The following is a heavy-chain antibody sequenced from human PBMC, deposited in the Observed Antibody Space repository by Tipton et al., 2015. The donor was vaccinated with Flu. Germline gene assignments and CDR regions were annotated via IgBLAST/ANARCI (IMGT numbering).Heavy chain of an antibody. J-gene: IGHJ4*02. CDR3: AGDLGSSCGIDY. CDR2: ISSSSSYI. Sequence: SLRLSCAASGFTFSSYSMNWVRQAPGKGLEWVSSISSSSSYIYYADSVKGRFTISRDNAKNSLYLQMNSLRAEDTAVYYCAGDLGSSCGIDYWGQGTLVTVSS. CDR1: GFTFSSYS. D-gene: IGHD6-13*01. V-gene: IGHV3-21*01.